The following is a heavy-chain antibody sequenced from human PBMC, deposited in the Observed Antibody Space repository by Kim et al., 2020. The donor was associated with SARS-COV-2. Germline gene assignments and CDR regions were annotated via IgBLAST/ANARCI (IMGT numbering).Heavy chain of an antibody. Sequence: SETLSLTCTVSGGSISSYYWSWIRQPPGKGLEWIGYIYYSGSTNYNPSLKSRVTISVDTSKNQFSLKLSSVTAADTAVYYCARFGIAAAEGWFDPWGQGTLVTVSS. D-gene: IGHD6-13*01. CDR2: IYYSGST. CDR1: GGSISSYY. J-gene: IGHJ5*02. V-gene: IGHV4-59*13. CDR3: ARFGIAAAEGWFDP.